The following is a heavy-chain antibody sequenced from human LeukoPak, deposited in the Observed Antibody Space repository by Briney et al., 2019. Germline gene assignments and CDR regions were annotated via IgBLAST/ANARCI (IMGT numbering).Heavy chain of an antibody. V-gene: IGHV3-21*01. CDR1: GFTFSSYS. CDR2: ISSSSSYI. Sequence: GGSLRLSCAASGFTFSSYSMNWVRQAPGKGLEWVSSISSSSSYIYYADSVKSRFTISRDNAKNSLYLQMNGLNAEDTAGYYCARSSLLAAAGTYDFWGQGTLVTVSS. D-gene: IGHD6-13*01. CDR3: ARSSLLAAAGTYDF. J-gene: IGHJ4*02.